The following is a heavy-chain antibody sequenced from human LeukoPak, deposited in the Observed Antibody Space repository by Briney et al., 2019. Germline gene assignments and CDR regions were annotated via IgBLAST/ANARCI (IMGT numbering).Heavy chain of an antibody. CDR2: MNPNSGNK. CDR1: GYTFTSYD. CDR3: AREVATDYYYYYGMDV. D-gene: IGHD5-12*01. Sequence: AASVKVSCRASGYTFTSYDINWVRQATGQGLEWMGWMNPNSGNKGYAQKFQGRVTMTRNTSISTAYMELSSLRSEDTAVYYCAREVATDYYYYYGMDVWGQGTTVTVSS. V-gene: IGHV1-8*01. J-gene: IGHJ6*02.